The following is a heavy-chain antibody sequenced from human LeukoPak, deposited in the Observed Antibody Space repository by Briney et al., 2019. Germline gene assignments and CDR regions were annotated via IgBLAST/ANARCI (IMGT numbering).Heavy chain of an antibody. V-gene: IGHV3-9*01. CDR2: ISWNSGRI. CDR1: GFTFDDFA. D-gene: IGHD3-9*01. Sequence: QPGGSLRLSCAASGFTFDDFAMHWVRQIPGKGLEWVSGISWNSGRIAYADSVKGRFTISRDNAKNSLYLQMNSLRAEDTAVYYCARDPYPSYDILTGSPFFQHWGQGTLVTVSS. CDR3: ARDPYPSYDILTGSPFFQH. J-gene: IGHJ1*01.